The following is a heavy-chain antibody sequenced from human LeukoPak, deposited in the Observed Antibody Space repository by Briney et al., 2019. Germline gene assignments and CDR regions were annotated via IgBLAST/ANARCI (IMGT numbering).Heavy chain of an antibody. D-gene: IGHD3-10*01. CDR2: ISGDGGST. Sequence: GGSLRLSCAASGFTFDDYAMHWVRQAPGKGLEWVSLISGDGGSTYYADSVKGRFTISRDNSKNSLYLRMNSLRTEDTALYYCAKIWFGELSFDYWGQGTLVTVSS. J-gene: IGHJ4*02. V-gene: IGHV3-43*02. CDR1: GFTFDDYA. CDR3: AKIWFGELSFDY.